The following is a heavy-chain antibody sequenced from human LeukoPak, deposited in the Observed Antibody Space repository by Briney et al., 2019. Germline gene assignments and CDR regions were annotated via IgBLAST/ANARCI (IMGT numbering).Heavy chain of an antibody. CDR1: GGSFSFYY. D-gene: IGHD3-22*01. Sequence: PSETLSLTCGVSGGSFSFYYWSWIRQPPGKGLEWIGEISQSGSTNYNPSLKSRVNISLDTSENQFSLKLRSVTAADTAVYYCARAREFYSDSNAYEVWGQGTRVTVSS. J-gene: IGHJ3*01. CDR3: ARAREFYSDSNAYEV. CDR2: ISQSGST. V-gene: IGHV4-34*01.